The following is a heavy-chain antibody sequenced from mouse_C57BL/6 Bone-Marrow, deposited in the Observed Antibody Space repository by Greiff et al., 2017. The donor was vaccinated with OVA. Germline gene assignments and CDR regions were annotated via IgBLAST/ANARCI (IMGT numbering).Heavy chain of an antibody. V-gene: IGHV1-7*01. J-gene: IGHJ2*01. CDR1: GYTFTSYW. D-gene: IGHD1-1*01. Sequence: VMLVESGAELAKPGASVKLSCKASGYTFTSYWMHWVKQRPGQGLEWIGYINPSSGYTKYNQKFKDKATLTADKSSSTAYMQLSSLTYEDSAVYYCASLITTVVPDYWGQGTTLTVSS. CDR3: ASLITTVVPDY. CDR2: INPSSGYT.